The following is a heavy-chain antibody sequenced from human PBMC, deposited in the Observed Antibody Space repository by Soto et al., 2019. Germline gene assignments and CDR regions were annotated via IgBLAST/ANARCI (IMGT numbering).Heavy chain of an antibody. CDR3: ARDETRVVVVVATSPKYFQH. J-gene: IGHJ1*01. CDR2: INHSGST. CDR1: GWSFSGYY. Sequence: QVQLQQWGAGLLKPSETLSLTCAVYGWSFSGYYWSWIRQPPGKGLEWIGEINHSGSTNYNPSLKSRVTISVDTSKNQFSLKLSSVTAADTAVYYCARDETRVVVVVATSPKYFQHWGQGTLVTVSS. V-gene: IGHV4-34*01. D-gene: IGHD2-15*01.